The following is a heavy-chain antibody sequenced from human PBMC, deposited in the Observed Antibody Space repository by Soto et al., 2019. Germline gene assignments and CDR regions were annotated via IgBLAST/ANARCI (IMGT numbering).Heavy chain of an antibody. D-gene: IGHD2-2*02. CDR3: ARGDCSSTSCYSGILNWFDP. Sequence: QVQLQQWGAGLLKPSETLSLTCAVYGGSFSGYYWSWIRQPPGKGLEWIGEINHSGSTNYNPSLKSRVTISVDTSKNQFSLKLSSVTAADTAVYYCARGDCSSTSCYSGILNWFDPWGQGTLVTVSS. CDR1: GGSFSGYY. CDR2: INHSGST. V-gene: IGHV4-34*01. J-gene: IGHJ5*02.